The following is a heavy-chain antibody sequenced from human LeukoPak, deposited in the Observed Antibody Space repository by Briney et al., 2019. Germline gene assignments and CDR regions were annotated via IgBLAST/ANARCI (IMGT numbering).Heavy chain of an antibody. CDR1: GFTFSPYW. CDR3: ARGTALQDY. Sequence: GGSLRLSCAASGFTFSPYWMHWVRQVPGKGLVWVSDINSDGTITHYANSVKGRFTVSRDNAQDTLYLQMNSLRAEDTAVYYCARGTALQDYWGQGTLVTVSS. J-gene: IGHJ4*02. V-gene: IGHV3-74*01. D-gene: IGHD2-2*02. CDR2: INSDGTIT.